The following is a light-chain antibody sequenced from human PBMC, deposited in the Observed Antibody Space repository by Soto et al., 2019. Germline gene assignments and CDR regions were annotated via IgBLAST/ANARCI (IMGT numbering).Light chain of an antibody. Sequence: EVVLTQSPATLSLSPWETATLSCRASQSGNNNLAWYQKKPGQGPRLLIYGASTRATGIPARFSGSGSGTDFTLTISRRQPEDYAVYYCHQYRSSARTFGGGTKVDIK. V-gene: IGKV3-20*01. CDR1: QSGNNN. J-gene: IGKJ4*02. CDR2: GAS. CDR3: HQYRSSART.